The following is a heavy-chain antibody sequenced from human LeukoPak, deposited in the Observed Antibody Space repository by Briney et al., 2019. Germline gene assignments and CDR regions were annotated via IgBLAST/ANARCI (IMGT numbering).Heavy chain of an antibody. CDR1: GGSISSYH. Sequence: SETLSLTCTVSGGSISSYHWSWIRQPPGKGLEWIGSAYYSGSTNYNPSLKSRVTISVDTSKKQVSLRLSSVTAADTAVYYCARGVDYTPYFDYWGPGTLITVAS. J-gene: IGHJ4*02. CDR2: AYYSGST. D-gene: IGHD4-11*01. CDR3: ARGVDYTPYFDY. V-gene: IGHV4-59*01.